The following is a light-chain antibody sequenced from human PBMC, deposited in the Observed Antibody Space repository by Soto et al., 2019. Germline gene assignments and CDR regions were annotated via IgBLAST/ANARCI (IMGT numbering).Light chain of an antibody. Sequence: AVGDTIPITCRASQDVNSHLAWYQQTPGRAPKLLISYVSTLQSGVPSRFSGSGSRTDFTLTISSLQPEDFATYYCQEIDSYPPTFGQGTRLEIK. V-gene: IGKV1-9*01. CDR1: QDVNSH. J-gene: IGKJ5*01. CDR3: QEIDSYPPT. CDR2: YVS.